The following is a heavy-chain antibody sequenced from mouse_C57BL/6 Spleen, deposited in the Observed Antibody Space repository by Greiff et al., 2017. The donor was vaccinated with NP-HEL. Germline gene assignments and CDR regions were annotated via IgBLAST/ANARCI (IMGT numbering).Heavy chain of an antibody. D-gene: IGHD1-1*01. CDR2: IYPRDGST. V-gene: IGHV1-85*01. CDR1: GYTFTSYD. Sequence: LQESGPELVKPGASVKLSCKASGYTFTSYDINWVKQRPGQGLEWIGWIYPRDGSTKYNEKFKGKATLTVDTSSSTAYMELHSLTSEDSAVYFCATVITTVVAPAMDYWGQGTSVTVSS. J-gene: IGHJ4*01. CDR3: ATVITTVVAPAMDY.